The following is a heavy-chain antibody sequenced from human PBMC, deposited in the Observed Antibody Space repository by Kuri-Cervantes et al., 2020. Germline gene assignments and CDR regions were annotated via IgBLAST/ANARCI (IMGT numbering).Heavy chain of an antibody. CDR1: GYTFTNYG. CDR3: ATDVRTKGAFDY. Sequence: ASVKVSCKASGYTFTNYGISWVRQAPGQGLEWMGWISAYNGNTNYAQKLQGRVTMTTDTSTDTAYMELSSLRSEDTAVYYCATDVRTKGAFDYWGQGTLVTVSS. V-gene: IGHV1-18*01. D-gene: IGHD2/OR15-2a*01. CDR2: ISAYNGNT. J-gene: IGHJ4*02.